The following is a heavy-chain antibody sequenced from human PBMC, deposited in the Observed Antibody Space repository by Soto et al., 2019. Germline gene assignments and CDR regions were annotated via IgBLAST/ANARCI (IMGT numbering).Heavy chain of an antibody. J-gene: IGHJ3*02. V-gene: IGHV3-23*01. CDR1: GCTFSSYA. CDR3: AKDSGQYSGYDFNAFDI. D-gene: IGHD5-12*01. CDR2: ISGSGGST. Sequence: GGSLRLSCAASGCTFSSYAMSWVRQAPGKGLEWVSAISGSGGSTYYADSVKGRFTISRDNSKNTLYLQMNSLRAEDTAVYYCAKDSGQYSGYDFNAFDIWGQGTMVTVSS.